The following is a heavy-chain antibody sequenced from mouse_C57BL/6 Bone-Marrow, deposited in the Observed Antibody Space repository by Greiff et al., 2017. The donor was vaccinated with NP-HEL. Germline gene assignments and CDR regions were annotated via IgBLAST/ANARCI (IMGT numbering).Heavy chain of an antibody. CDR3: ARSGYDGSSYRVYYGMDY. J-gene: IGHJ4*01. CDR1: GYTFTDYN. D-gene: IGHD1-1*01. Sequence: EVQLQQPGPELVKPGASVKMSCKASGYTFTDYNMHWVKQSHGKSLEWIGYINPNNGGTSYNQKFKGKATLTVNKSSSTAYMQLRSLTSEDSAVYYCARSGYDGSSYRVYYGMDYWGQGTSVTVSA. CDR2: INPNNGGT. V-gene: IGHV1-22*01.